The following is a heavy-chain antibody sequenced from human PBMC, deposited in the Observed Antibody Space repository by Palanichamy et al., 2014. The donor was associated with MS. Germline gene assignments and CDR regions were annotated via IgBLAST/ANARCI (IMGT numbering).Heavy chain of an antibody. J-gene: IGHJ4*02. CDR3: AKRAAGSNSWSSFDY. CDR2: IVGSDDST. D-gene: IGHD6-13*01. Sequence: EVLLVEVWGRAWYSLGGPVRLSCAASGFTFSSYAMTWVRQAPGKGLEWVSTIVGSDDSTYYADSVKGRFTISRDNSKNTLYVQMNSLRAEDTAVYFCAKRAAGSNSWSSFDYWGQGTLVTVSS. CDR1: GFTFSSYA. V-gene: IGHV3-23*04.